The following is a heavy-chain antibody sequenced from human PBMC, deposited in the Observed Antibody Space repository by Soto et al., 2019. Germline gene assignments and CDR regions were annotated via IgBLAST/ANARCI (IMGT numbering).Heavy chain of an antibody. Sequence: GGSLRLSCTSSTVTINVHGIQWVRQAPGKGLEWVANIFYDGISKYYADAVRGRFSVSRDNSKNTVNLQMTSLKEDDTAVYYCATDPKQWVTSPLGPWGQGTRVMVSS. CDR2: IFYDGISK. CDR3: ATDPKQWVTSPLGP. V-gene: IGHV3-30*03. CDR1: TVTINVHG. D-gene: IGHD1-26*01. J-gene: IGHJ5*02.